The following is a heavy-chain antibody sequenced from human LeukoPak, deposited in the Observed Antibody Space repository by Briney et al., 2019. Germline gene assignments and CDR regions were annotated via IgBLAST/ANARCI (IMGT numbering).Heavy chain of an antibody. CDR3: ARDLRDSGTDVYY. Sequence: GGSLRLSCAASGFTFSSYSMNWVRQAPGKGLEWVSFISSSSSYIYYADSVKGRFTISRDNAKNSLYLQMNSLRAEDTAVYYCARDLRDSGTDVYYWGQGTLVTVSS. D-gene: IGHD1-26*01. V-gene: IGHV3-21*01. J-gene: IGHJ4*02. CDR2: ISSSSSYI. CDR1: GFTFSSYS.